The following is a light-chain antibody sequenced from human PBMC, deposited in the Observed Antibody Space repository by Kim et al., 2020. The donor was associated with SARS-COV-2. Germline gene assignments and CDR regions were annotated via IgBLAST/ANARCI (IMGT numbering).Light chain of an antibody. Sequence: YELTQPPSVSVSPGQTASITCSGDRLGNKYACWYQQKSGQSPVVVIYQDTKRPSGIPERFSGSNSGNTATLTISGTQAMDEADYYCQVWDSTTTLFGGG. CDR2: QDT. V-gene: IGLV3-1*01. CDR3: QVWDSTTTL. J-gene: IGLJ2*01. CDR1: RLGNKY.